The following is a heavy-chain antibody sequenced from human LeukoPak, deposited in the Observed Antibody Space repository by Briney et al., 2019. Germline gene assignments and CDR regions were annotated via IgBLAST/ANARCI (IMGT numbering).Heavy chain of an antibody. D-gene: IGHD3-9*01. CDR2: IRYDGSNK. CDR1: GFTFSSHG. CDR3: AKGGGYDILTGVGY. Sequence: GGSLRLSCAASGFTFSSHGMHWVRQAPGKGLEWVAFIRYDGSNKYYADSVKGRFTISRDNSKNTLYLQMNSLRAEDTAVYYCAKGGGYDILTGVGYWGQGTLVTVSS. V-gene: IGHV3-30*02. J-gene: IGHJ4*02.